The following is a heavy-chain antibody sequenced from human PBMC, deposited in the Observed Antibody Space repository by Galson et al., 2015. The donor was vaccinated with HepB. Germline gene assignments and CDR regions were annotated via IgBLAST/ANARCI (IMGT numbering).Heavy chain of an antibody. CDR2: ISSSSSYT. V-gene: IGHV3-11*06. CDR3: ARVYGDYGGYYFDY. D-gene: IGHD4-17*01. CDR1: GFTFSDYY. Sequence: SLRLSCAASGFTFSDYYMSWIRQAPGKGLEWVSYISSSSSYTNYADSVKGRFTISRDNAKNSLYLQMNSLRAEDTAVYYCARVYGDYGGYYFDYWGQGTLVTVSS. J-gene: IGHJ4*02.